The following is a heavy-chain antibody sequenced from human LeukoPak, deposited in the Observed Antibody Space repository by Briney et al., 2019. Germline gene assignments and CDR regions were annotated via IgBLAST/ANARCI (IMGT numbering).Heavy chain of an antibody. CDR1: GGTFTSYA. Sequence: GSSVKVSCKASGGTFTSYAISWVRQAPGQGLEWMGGIIPIFGTANYAQKFQGRVTITSDESTSTAYMELSSLRSEDTAVYYCARERGEGSGLFDYWGQGTLVTVSS. V-gene: IGHV1-69*01. D-gene: IGHD1-14*01. J-gene: IGHJ4*02. CDR3: ARERGEGSGLFDY. CDR2: IIPIFGTA.